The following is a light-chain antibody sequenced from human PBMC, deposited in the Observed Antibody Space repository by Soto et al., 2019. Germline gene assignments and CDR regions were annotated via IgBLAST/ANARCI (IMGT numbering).Light chain of an antibody. CDR2: AAS. CDR3: QQNYNLVT. Sequence: DIQMTQSPSSLSASVGDRVTITCQASQNANNYLNWYQHNPGKAHRLLIYAASSLQSGVPPMFSGRGSATEFCLIISSLQPDDSATYYGQQNYNLVTFGGGTKVEIK. CDR1: QNANNY. V-gene: IGKV1-39*01. J-gene: IGKJ4*01.